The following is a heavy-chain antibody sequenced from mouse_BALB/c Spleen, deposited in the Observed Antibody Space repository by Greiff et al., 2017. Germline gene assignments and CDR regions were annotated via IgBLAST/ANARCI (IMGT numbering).Heavy chain of an antibody. CDR3: ARRSNYHYAMDY. Sequence: EVQGVESGGGLVQPGGSLRLSCATSGFTFTDYYMSWVRQPPGKALEWLGFIRNKANGYTTEYSASVKGRFTISRDNSQSILYLQMNTLRAEDSATYYCARRSNYHYAMDYWGQGTSVTVSS. J-gene: IGHJ4*01. V-gene: IGHV7-3*02. CDR2: IRNKANGYTT. D-gene: IGHD2-5*01. CDR1: GFTFTDYY.